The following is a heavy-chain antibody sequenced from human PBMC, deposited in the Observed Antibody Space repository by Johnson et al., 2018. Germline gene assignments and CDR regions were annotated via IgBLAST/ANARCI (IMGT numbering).Heavy chain of an antibody. Sequence: VQLVESGGGLVQPGRSLRLSCAASGFTFDDYAMHWVRQAPGKGLEWVSGISWNSGSIGYADSVKGRFTISRDNAKNSLYLQMNSLRAEDTALYYCAKDMGSSGYYGGVDYWGQGTLVNVSS. D-gene: IGHD3-22*01. CDR2: ISWNSGSI. V-gene: IGHV3-9*01. J-gene: IGHJ4*02. CDR1: GFTFDDYA. CDR3: AKDMGSSGYYGGVDY.